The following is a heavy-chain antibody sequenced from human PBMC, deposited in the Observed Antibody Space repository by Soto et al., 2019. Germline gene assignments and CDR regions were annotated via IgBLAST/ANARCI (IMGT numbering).Heavy chain of an antibody. J-gene: IGHJ6*02. Sequence: QVQLVQSGAEVKKPGASVKVSCKASGYTFTSYDINWVRQATGQGLEWMGWMNPNSGNTGYAQKFQGRATKTRNTSISTAYMELSSLRTEDTSVYYCARERTGTASMDVWGQGTTVTVSS. CDR1: GYTFTSYD. V-gene: IGHV1-8*01. CDR2: MNPNSGNT. CDR3: ARERTGTASMDV. D-gene: IGHD1-1*01.